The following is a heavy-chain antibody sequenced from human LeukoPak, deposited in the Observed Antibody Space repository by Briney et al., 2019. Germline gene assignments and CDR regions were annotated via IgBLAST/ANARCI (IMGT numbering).Heavy chain of an antibody. CDR3: ARGPTYYDILTGYPPAYYFDY. V-gene: IGHV1-2*04. Sequence: GASVKVSCKASGYTFTGYYMHWVRQAPGQGLEWMGWINPNSGGTNYAQKFQGWVTMTRDTSISTAYMELSRLRSDDTAVYYCARGPTYYDILTGYPPAYYFDYWGQGTLATVSS. CDR2: INPNSGGT. J-gene: IGHJ4*02. D-gene: IGHD3-9*01. CDR1: GYTFTGYY.